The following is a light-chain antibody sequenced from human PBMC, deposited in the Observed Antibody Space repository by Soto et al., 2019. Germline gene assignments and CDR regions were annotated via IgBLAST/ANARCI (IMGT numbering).Light chain of an antibody. J-gene: IGKJ1*01. CDR2: KAS. Sequence: DIQVTQSPSTLSASVGDRVTINCRASQNINDWLAWYQQKSGKAPKVLIYKASSLGSGVPSSFSGSGSGTEFTLTISSLQTEDFATYYCQQYGANSPWTFGQGTKVEIK. CDR3: QQYGANSPWT. V-gene: IGKV1-5*03. CDR1: QNINDW.